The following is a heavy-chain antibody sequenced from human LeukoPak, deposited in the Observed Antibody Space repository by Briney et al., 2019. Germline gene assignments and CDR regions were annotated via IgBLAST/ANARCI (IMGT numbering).Heavy chain of an antibody. V-gene: IGHV3-15*01. CDR2: IKSKTDGWTT. D-gene: IGHD6-19*01. CDR1: GFTFSNAW. CDR3: TTTPIAVAGHINDY. J-gene: IGHJ4*02. Sequence: KAGGSLRLSCAASGFTFSNAWMSWVRQAPGKGLEWVGRIKSKTDGWTTDYAAPVKGRFTISRDDSKNTLYLQMNSLKTEDTAVYYCTTTPIAVAGHINDYWGQGTLVTVSS.